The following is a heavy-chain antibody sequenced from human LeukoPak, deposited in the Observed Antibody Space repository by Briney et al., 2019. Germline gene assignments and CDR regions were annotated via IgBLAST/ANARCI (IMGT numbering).Heavy chain of an antibody. D-gene: IGHD3-10*01. Sequence: GSLRLSCAASEFTFSDYYMSWIRQAPGKGLEWIGEINHSGSTNYNPSLKSRVTISVDTSKNQFSLKLSSVTAADTAVYYCARGLLRGNWFDPWGQGTLVTVSS. CDR2: INHSGST. J-gene: IGHJ5*02. CDR1: EFTFSDYY. V-gene: IGHV4-34*01. CDR3: ARGLLRGNWFDP.